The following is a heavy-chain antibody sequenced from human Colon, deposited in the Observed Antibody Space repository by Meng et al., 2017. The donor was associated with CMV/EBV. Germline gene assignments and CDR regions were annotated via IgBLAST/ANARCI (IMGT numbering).Heavy chain of an antibody. CDR1: GFTFNNAW. V-gene: IGHV3-15*01. CDR2: IKSKIGGGTT. Sequence: EVRLVGSGGGLVKPGGSLRLSCAASGFTFNNAWMTWVRQASGKGLEWLGRIKSKIGGGTTDYAAHVKGRFSISRDDSRATLHLQMNSLKTEDTAVYFCITDDTGHDWGFWGRGTLVTVSS. J-gene: IGHJ1*01. D-gene: IGHD5-12*01. CDR3: ITDDTGHDWGF.